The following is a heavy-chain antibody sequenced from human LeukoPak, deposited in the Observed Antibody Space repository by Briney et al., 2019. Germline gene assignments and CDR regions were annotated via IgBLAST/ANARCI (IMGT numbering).Heavy chain of an antibody. Sequence: ASVKVSCKASGYTFTSYGINWVRQATGQGLEWMGWISAYNGNTNYAQKLQGRVTMTTDTSTSTAYMELRSLRSDDTAVYYCARDTDGDYPFDYWGQGTLVTVSS. CDR2: ISAYNGNT. D-gene: IGHD4-17*01. CDR3: ARDTDGDYPFDY. J-gene: IGHJ4*02. V-gene: IGHV1-18*01. CDR1: GYTFTSYG.